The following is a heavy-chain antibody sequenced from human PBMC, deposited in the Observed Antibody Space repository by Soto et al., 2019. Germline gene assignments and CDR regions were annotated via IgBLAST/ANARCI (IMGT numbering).Heavy chain of an antibody. Sequence: VGSLRLSCAASGFTFSSYGMHWVRQAPGKGLEWVAVISYDGSIKYYADSVKGRFTISRDNSKNTLYLQMNSLRAEDTAVYYCAKMSTGDYYYYYGMDVWGQGTTVTVSS. V-gene: IGHV3-30*18. CDR1: GFTFSSYG. D-gene: IGHD1-26*01. CDR3: AKMSTGDYYYYYGMDV. CDR2: ISYDGSIK. J-gene: IGHJ6*02.